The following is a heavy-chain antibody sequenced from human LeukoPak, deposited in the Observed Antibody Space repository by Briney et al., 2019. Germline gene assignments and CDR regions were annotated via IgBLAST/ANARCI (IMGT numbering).Heavy chain of an antibody. CDR1: GGTFSSYA. J-gene: IGHJ4*02. Sequence: SVKVSCKASGGTFSSYAISWVRQAPGQGLEWMGGIIPIFGTANYAQKFQGRVTITADKSTSTAYMELSSLRSEDTAVYYCAGHSGITIFNRYYFDYWGQGTLVTVSS. V-gene: IGHV1-69*06. D-gene: IGHD3-3*01. CDR2: IIPIFGTA. CDR3: AGHSGITIFNRYYFDY.